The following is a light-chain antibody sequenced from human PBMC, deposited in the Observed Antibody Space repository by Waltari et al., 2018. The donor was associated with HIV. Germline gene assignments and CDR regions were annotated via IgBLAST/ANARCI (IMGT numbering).Light chain of an antibody. V-gene: IGKV3-11*01. CDR1: QSVSSY. J-gene: IGKJ1*01. CDR2: DAS. Sequence: EIVLTQSPATLSLSPGERATLSCRASQSVSSYLAWYQHKPGQAPRLLIYDASNRATGIPARFSGSGSGTDFTLTISSLQPEDFATYYCQQSSSTPQTFGQGTKVEIK. CDR3: QQSSSTPQT.